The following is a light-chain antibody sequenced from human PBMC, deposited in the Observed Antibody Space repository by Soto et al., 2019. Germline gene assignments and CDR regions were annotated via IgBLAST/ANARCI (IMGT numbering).Light chain of an antibody. CDR2: GAS. CDR3: QQYGRSPPRT. J-gene: IGKJ2*01. Sequence: EIVLTQSPGTLSLSPGERATLSCTASQSVNYVAWYQQKAGQGPRLLIYGASNRATGIPDRFSARGSGTDFTLTISRLEPEDSSVYYCQQYGRSPPRTFGQGTKLEIK. CDR1: QSVNY. V-gene: IGKV3-20*01.